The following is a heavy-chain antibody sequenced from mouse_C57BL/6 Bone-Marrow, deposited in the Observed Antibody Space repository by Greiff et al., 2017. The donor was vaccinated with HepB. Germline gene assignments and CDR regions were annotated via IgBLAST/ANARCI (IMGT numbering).Heavy chain of an antibody. D-gene: IGHD1-1*01. Sequence: DVHLVESGGGLVKPGGSLKLSCAASGFTFSDYGMHWVRQAPEKGLEWVAYISSGSSTIYYADTVKGRFTISRDNAKNTLFLQMTSLRSEDTAMYYCARNLPYYGSSSWFAYWGQGTLVTVSA. CDR1: GFTFSDYG. CDR3: ARNLPYYGSSSWFAY. V-gene: IGHV5-17*01. J-gene: IGHJ3*01. CDR2: ISSGSSTI.